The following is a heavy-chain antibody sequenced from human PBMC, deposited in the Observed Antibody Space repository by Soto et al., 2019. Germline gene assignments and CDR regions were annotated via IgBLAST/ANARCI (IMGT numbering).Heavy chain of an antibody. D-gene: IGHD1-1*01. CDR1: GGSISSGDYY. Sequence: SETLSLTCTVSGGSISSGDYYWSWIRQPPGKGLEWIGYIYYSGSTYYNPSLKSRVTISVDTSKNQFSLKLSSVTAADTAVYYCARVNWNDEPDFDYWVQGTLVTVSS. V-gene: IGHV4-30-4*01. CDR2: IYYSGST. CDR3: ARVNWNDEPDFDY. J-gene: IGHJ4*02.